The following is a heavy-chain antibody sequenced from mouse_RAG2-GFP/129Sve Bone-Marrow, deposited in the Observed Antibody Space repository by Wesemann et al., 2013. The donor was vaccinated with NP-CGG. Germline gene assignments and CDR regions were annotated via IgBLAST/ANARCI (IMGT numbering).Heavy chain of an antibody. V-gene: IGHV3-8*02. CDR2: ISYSGST. Sequence: EYAGYISYSGSTYYNPSLKSRISITRDTSKNQYYLQLNSVTTEDTATYYCARLPRTGTGTWFAYWGQGTLVTVSA. CDR3: ARLPRTGTGTWFAY. J-gene: IGHJ3*01. D-gene: IGHD4-1*01.